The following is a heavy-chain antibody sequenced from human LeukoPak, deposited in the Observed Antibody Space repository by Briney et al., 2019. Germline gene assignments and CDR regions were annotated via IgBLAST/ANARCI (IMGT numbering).Heavy chain of an antibody. V-gene: IGHV3-23*01. CDR2: ISGSGGST. Sequence: PGGSLRLSCAASGFTFSNHWMNLVRQAPGKGLVWVSAISGSGGSTYYADSVKGRFTISRDNSKNTLYLQMNSLRAEDTAVYYCANFGKGENGDPYYFDYWGQGTLVTVSS. D-gene: IGHD4-17*01. CDR1: GFTFSNHW. CDR3: ANFGKGENGDPYYFDY. J-gene: IGHJ4*02.